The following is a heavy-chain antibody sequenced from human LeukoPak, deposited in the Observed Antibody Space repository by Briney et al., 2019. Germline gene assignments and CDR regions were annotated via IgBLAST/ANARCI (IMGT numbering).Heavy chain of an antibody. V-gene: IGHV3-43*02. J-gene: IGHJ4*02. CDR1: GFSFDVYA. Sequence: PGGSLRLSCAASGFSFDVYAMHWVRQAPGKGLEWVSLISGDGGSTYYADSVKGRFTISRDNSKNSLYLQMDSLRAEDTALYYCAKDIDHGNYFDYWGQGTLVTVSS. D-gene: IGHD1-14*01. CDR3: AKDIDHGNYFDY. CDR2: ISGDGGST.